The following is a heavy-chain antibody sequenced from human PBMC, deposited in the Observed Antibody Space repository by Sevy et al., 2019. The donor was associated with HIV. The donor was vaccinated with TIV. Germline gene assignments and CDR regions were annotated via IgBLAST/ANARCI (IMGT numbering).Heavy chain of an antibody. J-gene: IGHJ3*02. V-gene: IGHV3-73*01. CDR1: GFTFSGSA. Sequence: GSLRLSCAASGFTFSGSAMHWVRQASGKGLEWVDRIRSKANSYAKAYAASGKGRFTISRDDSKNTAYLQMNSLKTEDTAVYYCTRPVAGTDDAFDIWGQGTMVTVSS. CDR3: TRPVAGTDDAFDI. CDR2: IRSKANSYAK. D-gene: IGHD6-19*01.